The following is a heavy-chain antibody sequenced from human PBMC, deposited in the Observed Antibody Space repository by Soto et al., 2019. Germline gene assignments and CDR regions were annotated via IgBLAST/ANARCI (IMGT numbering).Heavy chain of an antibody. CDR3: ARDGYCSGGSCLSVDY. Sequence: GGSLRLSCAASGFTFISYAMHWVRQAPGKGLEWVAVISYDGSNKYYADSVKGRFTISRDNSKNTLYLQMNSLRAEDTAVYYCARDGYCSGGSCLSVDYWGQGTLVTVSS. J-gene: IGHJ4*02. CDR1: GFTFISYA. CDR2: ISYDGSNK. V-gene: IGHV3-30-3*01. D-gene: IGHD2-15*01.